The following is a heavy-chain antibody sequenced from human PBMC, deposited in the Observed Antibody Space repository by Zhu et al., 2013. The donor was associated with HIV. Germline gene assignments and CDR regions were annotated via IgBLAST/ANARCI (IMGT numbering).Heavy chain of an antibody. D-gene: IGHD3-10*01. CDR2: ISYDGSNR. CDR1: GFTFSTYG. V-gene: IGHV3-30*18. J-gene: IGHJ4*02. CDR3: AKDDSRVTMVRGVTNIDY. Sequence: QVQLVESGGGVVQPGRSLRLSCAASGFTFSTYGMHWVRQAPGKGLEWVAVISYDGSNRYYADSVKGRFTISRDNSKNTLYLQMNSLRAEDTAVYYCAKDDSRVTMVRGVTNIDYWGQGTLVTVSP.